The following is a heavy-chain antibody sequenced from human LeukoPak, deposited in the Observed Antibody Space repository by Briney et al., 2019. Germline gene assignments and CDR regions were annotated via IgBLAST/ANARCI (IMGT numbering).Heavy chain of an antibody. CDR2: IYHSGST. Sequence: SETLSLTCAVSGGSISSSNRWSWVRQPPGKGLEWIGEIYHSGSTNYNPSLKSRVTISVDKSKNQFSLKLSSVTAADTAVYYCARSLYSSGWTPYFGYWGQGTLVTVSS. CDR3: ARSLYSSGWTPYFGY. J-gene: IGHJ4*02. V-gene: IGHV4-4*02. D-gene: IGHD6-19*01. CDR1: GGSISSSNR.